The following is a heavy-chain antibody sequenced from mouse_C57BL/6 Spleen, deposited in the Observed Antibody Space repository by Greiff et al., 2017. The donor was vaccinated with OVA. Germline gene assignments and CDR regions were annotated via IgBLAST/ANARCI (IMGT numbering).Heavy chain of an antibody. CDR2: ISDGGSYT. V-gene: IGHV5-4*01. D-gene: IGHD2-12*01. Sequence: EVMLVESGGGLVKPGGSLKLSCAASGFTFSSYAMSWVRQTPEKRLEWVATISDGGSYTYYPDNVKGRFTISRDNAKNNLYLQMSHLKSEDTAMXYCARDRDAHDGGRAMDYWGQGTSHTVSS. CDR3: ARDRDAHDGGRAMDY. J-gene: IGHJ4*01. CDR1: GFTFSSYA.